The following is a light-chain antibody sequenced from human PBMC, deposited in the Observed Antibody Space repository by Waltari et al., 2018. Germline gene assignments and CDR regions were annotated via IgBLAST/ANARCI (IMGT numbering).Light chain of an antibody. CDR1: RDISSW. J-gene: IGKJ5*01. V-gene: IGKV1-12*01. CDR3: QQGDGFHPIT. CDR2: AVS. Sequence: DIQMTPSPSSVSASVGDRVTITCRAGRDISSWLAWYQQKPGQAPRPLIYAVSILHSGVPSRFSGSGSETDFTLTITSLQPEDFAIYYCQQGDGFHPITFGQGTRLE.